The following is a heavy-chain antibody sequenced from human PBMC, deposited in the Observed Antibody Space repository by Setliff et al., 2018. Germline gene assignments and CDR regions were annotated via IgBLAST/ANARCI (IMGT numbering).Heavy chain of an antibody. V-gene: IGHV7-4-1*02. D-gene: IGHD3-10*01. CDR3: GRASRFGTIVYRGDYYMDV. J-gene: IGHJ6*03. Sequence: ASVKVSCKASGYTFTTYAMGWMRQTPGQGLEWMGWINTNTGNPSYAQGFTGRFVFSLDTSVSTAYLQINSLEAEDSAVYYCGRASRFGTIVYRGDYYMDVWGKGTTVTVSS. CDR2: INTNTGNP. CDR1: GYTFTTYA.